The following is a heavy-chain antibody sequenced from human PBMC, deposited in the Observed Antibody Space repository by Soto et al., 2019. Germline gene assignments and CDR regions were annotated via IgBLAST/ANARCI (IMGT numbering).Heavy chain of an antibody. Sequence: QVQLQESGPGLVKPSGTLSLTCVVSSGFISSSKWWSWVRQPPGKGLEWIGEIYDRGDTNYNPSLGSRVTLSLDKANNQFSLTLTSVTAADTAMYFCARGSTGLLDYWGQGTLVTVSS. CDR3: ARGSTGLLDY. D-gene: IGHD3-22*01. V-gene: IGHV4-4*02. J-gene: IGHJ4*02. CDR2: IYDRGDT. CDR1: SGFISSSKW.